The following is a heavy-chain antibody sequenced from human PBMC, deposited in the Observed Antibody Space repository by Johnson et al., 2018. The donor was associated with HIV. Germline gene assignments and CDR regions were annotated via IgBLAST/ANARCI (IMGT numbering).Heavy chain of an antibody. Sequence: QVQLVESGGGLVQPGRSLRLSCAASGFTFSSYVMHWVRQAPGKGLEWVALISYDGSNKYYADSVKGRFTISRDNSKNTLYLQMNSLRAEDTAVYYCASGRVGGNDAFDIWGQGTMVTVSS. CDR1: GFTFSSYV. J-gene: IGHJ3*02. V-gene: IGHV3-30-3*01. CDR2: ISYDGSNK. CDR3: ASGRVGGNDAFDI. D-gene: IGHD2-15*01.